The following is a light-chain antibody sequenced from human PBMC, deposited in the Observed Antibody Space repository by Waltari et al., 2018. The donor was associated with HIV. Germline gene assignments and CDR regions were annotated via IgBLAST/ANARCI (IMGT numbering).Light chain of an antibody. CDR3: QQYDTSPFT. J-gene: IGKJ3*01. CDR1: QRVSNNS. Sequence: EMVLTQSPGTLSLSPGERVTLSCRASQRVSNNSLAWCQQKPGQAPRLLIYGASIRATGIPDRFSGSGSGTDFTLTISRLEPEDFAVYYCQQYDTSPFTFGPGTKVDIK. V-gene: IGKV3-20*01. CDR2: GAS.